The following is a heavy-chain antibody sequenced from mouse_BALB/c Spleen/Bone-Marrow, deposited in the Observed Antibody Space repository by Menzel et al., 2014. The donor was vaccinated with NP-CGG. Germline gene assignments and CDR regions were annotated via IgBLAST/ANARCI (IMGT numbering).Heavy chain of an antibody. D-gene: IGHD1-1*02. J-gene: IGHJ4*01. CDR1: GYTFSDYW. CDR2: SLPGGGST. CDR3: AKGGHVMDY. Sequence: QVQLHQPRAELMKPGASATISCKATGYTFSDYWTEWVKQRPGQGLKGIGESLPGGGSTNYNENFKGKATFTADTSSNTAYMQLSSLTSEDSAVYYCAKGGHVMDYWGQGTSVTVSS. V-gene: IGHV1-9*01.